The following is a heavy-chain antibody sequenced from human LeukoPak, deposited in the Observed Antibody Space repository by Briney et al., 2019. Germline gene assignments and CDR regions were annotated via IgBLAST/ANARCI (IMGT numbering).Heavy chain of an antibody. J-gene: IGHJ5*02. CDR3: ARATSYDYAWGGGKGWFDP. CDR2: INHSGST. Sequence: SETLSLTCAVYGGSFSGYYWSWIRQPPGKGLEWIGEINHSGSTNYNPSLKSRVTISVDTSKNQFSLKLSSVTAADTAVYYCARATSYDYAWGGGKGWFDPWGQGTLVTVSS. D-gene: IGHD3-16*01. V-gene: IGHV4-34*01. CDR1: GGSFSGYY.